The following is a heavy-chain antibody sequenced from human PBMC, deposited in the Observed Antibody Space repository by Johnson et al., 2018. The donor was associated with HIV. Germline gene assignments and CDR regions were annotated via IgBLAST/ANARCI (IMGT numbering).Heavy chain of an antibody. Sequence: VQLVESGGGLIQPGGSLRLSCAASGFTVSSNHMRWVRQAPGKGLEWVSVIYSGGSTYYADSVKGRFTISRDNAKNSLYLQMNSLRAEDTAVYYCARGGRGVRITMIVVVPNDAFDIWGQGTMVTVSS. CDR1: GFTVSSNH. CDR2: IYSGGST. V-gene: IGHV3-53*01. D-gene: IGHD3-22*01. CDR3: ARGGRGVRITMIVVVPNDAFDI. J-gene: IGHJ3*02.